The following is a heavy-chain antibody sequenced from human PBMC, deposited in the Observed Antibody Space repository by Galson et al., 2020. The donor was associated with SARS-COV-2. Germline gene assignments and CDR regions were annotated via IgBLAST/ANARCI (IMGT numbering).Heavy chain of an antibody. CDR1: GGSITSDGSY. V-gene: IGHV4-31*03. CDR3: ASGLGGDY. CDR2: IFYSGFT. D-gene: IGHD1-26*01. J-gene: IGHJ4*02. Sequence: SETLSLTCTVSGGSITSDGSYWSWIRQHPGKGLEWIGYIFYSGFTYYNPSLKSRLTMSLDTSKNQFSLELKSVTAADTAVYYCASGLGGDYWGPGTLVTVSS.